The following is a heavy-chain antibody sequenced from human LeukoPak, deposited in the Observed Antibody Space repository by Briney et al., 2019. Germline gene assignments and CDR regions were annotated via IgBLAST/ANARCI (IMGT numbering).Heavy chain of an antibody. CDR3: ARERYYDFWSGGGAGYFDY. J-gene: IGHJ4*02. CDR2: MSRDGTTT. CDR1: GFTFSSYW. D-gene: IGHD3-3*01. V-gene: IGHV3-74*01. Sequence: GGSLRLSCAASGFTFSSYWMHWVRQAPGKGLVWVSRMSRDGTTTTYADSVKGRFTISRDNAKNTLYLQMNSLRAEDTAVYYCARERYYDFWSGGGAGYFDYWGQGTLVTVSS.